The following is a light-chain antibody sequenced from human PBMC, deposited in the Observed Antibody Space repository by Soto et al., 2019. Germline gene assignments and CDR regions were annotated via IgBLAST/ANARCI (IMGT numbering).Light chain of an antibody. J-gene: IGLJ1*01. CDR1: SSDVGGYNY. V-gene: IGLV2-11*01. CDR3: CSYAGSYPWV. Sequence: QSVLTQPRSVSGSPGQSVTISCTGTSSDVGGYNYVSWYQQHPGKAPKLLIYDVSKRPSGVPDRFSGSKSGNTASLTISGLQAEDEADYYCCSYAGSYPWVFXTGTKVTVL. CDR2: DVS.